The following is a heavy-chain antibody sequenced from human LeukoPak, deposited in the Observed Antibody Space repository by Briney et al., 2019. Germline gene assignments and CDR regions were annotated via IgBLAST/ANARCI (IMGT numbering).Heavy chain of an antibody. CDR2: IYHSGST. Sequence: SETLSLTCTVSGYSISSGYYWGWIRQPPGKGLEWIGSIYHSGSTYYNPSLKSRVTISVDTSKNQSSLKLSSVTAADTAVYYCARGFYYYDSSGYFWFDPWGQGTLVTVSS. CDR3: ARGFYYYDSSGYFWFDP. V-gene: IGHV4-38-2*02. CDR1: GYSISSGYY. J-gene: IGHJ5*02. D-gene: IGHD3-22*01.